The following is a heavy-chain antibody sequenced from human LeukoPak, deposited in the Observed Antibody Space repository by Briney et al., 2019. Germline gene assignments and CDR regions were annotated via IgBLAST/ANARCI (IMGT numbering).Heavy chain of an antibody. CDR1: GGSISSYY. CDR2: IYYSGST. Sequence: SETLSLTCTVSGGSISSYYWSWIRQPPGKGLEWIGHIYYSGSTNYNPSLESRVTISVDTSKNQFSLKLSSVTAADTAVYYCARDNWNDWYFDLWGRGTLVTVSS. D-gene: IGHD1-1*01. J-gene: IGHJ2*01. V-gene: IGHV4-59*01. CDR3: ARDNWNDWYFDL.